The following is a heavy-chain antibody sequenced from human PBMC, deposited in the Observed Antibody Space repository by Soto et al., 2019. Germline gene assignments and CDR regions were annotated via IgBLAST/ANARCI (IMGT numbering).Heavy chain of an antibody. CDR3: EKVAGYDSSGSSVPFDY. V-gene: IGHV3-23*01. J-gene: IGHJ4*02. Sequence: HPGGSLRLSCAASGFTFSSYAMSWVRQAPGKGLEWVSAISGSGGSTYYADSVKGRFTISRDNSKNTLYLQMNSLRAEDTAVYYCEKVAGYDSSGSSVPFDYWGQGNLVTVS. CDR1: GFTFSSYA. D-gene: IGHD3-22*01. CDR2: ISGSGGST.